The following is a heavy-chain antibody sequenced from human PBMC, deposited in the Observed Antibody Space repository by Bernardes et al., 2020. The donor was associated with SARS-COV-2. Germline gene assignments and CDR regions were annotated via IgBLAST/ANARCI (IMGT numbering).Heavy chain of an antibody. CDR1: GFTFSSYS. J-gene: IGHJ6*02. CDR2: ISSSSSYI. V-gene: IGHV3-21*01. CDR3: ASQPAAIPDYYYYYGMDV. D-gene: IGHD2-2*01. Sequence: GGSLRLSCAASGFTFSSYSMNWVRQAPGKGLEWVSSISSSSSYIYYADSVKGRFTISRDNAKNSLYLQMNSLRAEDTAVYYCASQPAAIPDYYYYYGMDVCGQGTTVTVSS.